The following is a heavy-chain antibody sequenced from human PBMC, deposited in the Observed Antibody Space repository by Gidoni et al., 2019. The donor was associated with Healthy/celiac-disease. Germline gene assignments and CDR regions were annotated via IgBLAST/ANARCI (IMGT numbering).Heavy chain of an antibody. D-gene: IGHD6-13*01. Sequence: EVQLLESGGGLVQPGGSLRLSCAASVFTFSSYAMSWVRQAPGKGLEWVSAISGSGGSTYYADSVKGRFTISRDNSKNTLYLQMNSLRAEDTAVYYCAKSWRSSIAAATPYYYYYGMDVWGQGTTVTVSS. CDR2: ISGSGGST. CDR3: AKSWRSSIAAATPYYYYYGMDV. J-gene: IGHJ6*02. V-gene: IGHV3-23*01. CDR1: VFTFSSYA.